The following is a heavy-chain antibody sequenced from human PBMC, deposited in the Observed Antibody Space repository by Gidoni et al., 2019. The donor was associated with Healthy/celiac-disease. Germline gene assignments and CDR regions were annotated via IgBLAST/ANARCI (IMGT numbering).Heavy chain of an antibody. Sequence: EVQLLEYGGGLQQPGRSLRLSCAAYGSTFTSYAMSWVRQAPGKGMEWVSAISGSGGSTYYADSVKCRFTISRDNSKNTLYLQMNSLRAEDTAVYYCAKDGAMIVVVIPYYFDYWGQGTLVTVSS. CDR1: GSTFTSYA. CDR2: ISGSGGST. J-gene: IGHJ4*02. D-gene: IGHD3-22*01. CDR3: AKDGAMIVVVIPYYFDY. V-gene: IGHV3-23*01.